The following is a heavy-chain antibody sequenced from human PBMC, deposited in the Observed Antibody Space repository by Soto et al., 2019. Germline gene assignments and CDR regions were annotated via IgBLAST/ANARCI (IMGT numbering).Heavy chain of an antibody. V-gene: IGHV4-39*01. CDR3: ARLGGCNGGTCYPSGYYYMDV. J-gene: IGHJ6*03. Sequence: SETLSLTFTVSGGPISSSSYYWCWILQPPGKGLEWIGSIYYSGSTYYNPSLKSRVTISVDTSKNQFSLKLSSVTAADTAVYYCARLGGCNGGTCYPSGYYYMDVWGKGTTVTVSS. D-gene: IGHD2-15*01. CDR1: GGPISSSSYY. CDR2: IYYSGST.